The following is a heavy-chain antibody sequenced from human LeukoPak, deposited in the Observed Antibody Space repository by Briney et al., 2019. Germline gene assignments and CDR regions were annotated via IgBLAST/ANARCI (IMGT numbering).Heavy chain of an antibody. CDR3: ARGQASNFDY. Sequence: SETLSLTCAVSGGSISSNSYYWGWIRQPPGKGLEWIGSIYYSGSTYYNPSLKSRVTISVDTSKNQFSLKLTSVTAADTAVYYCARGQASNFDYWGQGTLVSASS. J-gene: IGHJ4*02. CDR1: GGSISSNSYY. CDR2: IYYSGST. V-gene: IGHV4-39*07.